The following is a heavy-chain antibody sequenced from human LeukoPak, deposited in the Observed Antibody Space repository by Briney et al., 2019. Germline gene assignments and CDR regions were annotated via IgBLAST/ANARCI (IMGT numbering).Heavy chain of an antibody. Sequence: SVKVSCKASGGTFSSYAISWVRQAPGQGLEWMGGIIPIFGTANYAQKFQGRVTITADESTSTAYMELSSLRSEDTAVYYCATRVGATYYFDYWGQGTLVTVSS. V-gene: IGHV1-69*13. CDR3: ATRVGATYYFDY. J-gene: IGHJ4*02. CDR1: GGTFSSYA. CDR2: IIPIFGTA. D-gene: IGHD1-26*01.